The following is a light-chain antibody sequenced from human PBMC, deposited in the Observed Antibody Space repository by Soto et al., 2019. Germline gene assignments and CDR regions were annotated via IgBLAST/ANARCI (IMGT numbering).Light chain of an antibody. CDR1: NIGNKN. V-gene: IGLV3-9*01. J-gene: IGLJ2*01. Sequence: SYELTQPLSVSVALGQTARITCGGNNIGNKNVHWYQQRAGQAPVVVIYRDYHRPSGIPERFSGSNSGNTATLTISRAQAGDDAEYYCQVWDSVTAVVFGGGTKLTVL. CDR2: RDY. CDR3: QVWDSVTAVV.